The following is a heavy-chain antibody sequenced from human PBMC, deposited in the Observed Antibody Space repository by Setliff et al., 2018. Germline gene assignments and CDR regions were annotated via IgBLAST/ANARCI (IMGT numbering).Heavy chain of an antibody. V-gene: IGHV3-15*01. CDR3: ATGRRDNRNFLNWLGS. CDR1: GITFKNAW. D-gene: IGHD3-9*01. J-gene: IGHJ5*01. Sequence: GGSLRLSCAASGITFKNAWMTWVRQAPGKGLEWVGRIKSTTEDASTDLAAAVKGRFSMSRDDSRNTVYLQMSSLKSEDTAVYYCATGRRDNRNFLNWLGSWGQGTLVTVSS. CDR2: IKSTTEDAST.